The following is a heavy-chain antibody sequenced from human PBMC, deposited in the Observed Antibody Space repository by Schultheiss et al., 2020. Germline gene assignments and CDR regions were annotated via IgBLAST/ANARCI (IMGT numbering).Heavy chain of an antibody. V-gene: IGHV4-59*08. CDR3: ARHAGGSCYWGSCYYYYGMDV. CDR2: IYYIGST. CDR1: GGSISSYY. J-gene: IGHJ6*02. Sequence: SQTLSLTCTVSGGSISSYYWSWIRQPPGKGLEWIGYIYYIGSTYYNPSLKSRVTISVDTSKNQFSLKLSSVTAADTAVYYCARHAGGSCYWGSCYYYYGMDVWGQGTTVTVSS. D-gene: IGHD2-15*01.